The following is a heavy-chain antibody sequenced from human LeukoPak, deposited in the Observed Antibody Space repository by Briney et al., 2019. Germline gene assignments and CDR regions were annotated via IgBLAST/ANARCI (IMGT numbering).Heavy chain of an antibody. CDR2: IGTSSTKI. D-gene: IGHD1-1*01. V-gene: IGHV3-48*01. CDR3: AREGDTTGVSGTEFDY. Sequence: GGSLRLSCAVSGFTFSAYCMNWVRQAPGKGLEWISYIGTSSTKIYYSDSVKGRFTISRDNARNSLYLQMNSLRAEDTAVYYCAREGDTTGVSGTEFDYWGQGALVTVSS. J-gene: IGHJ4*02. CDR1: GFTFSAYC.